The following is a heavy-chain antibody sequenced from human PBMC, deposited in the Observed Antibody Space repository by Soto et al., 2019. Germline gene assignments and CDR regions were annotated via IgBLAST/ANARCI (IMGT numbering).Heavy chain of an antibody. Sequence: GGSLRLSCAASGFTFSSYGMHWVRQAPGKGLEWVAVIWYDGSNKYYAVSVKGRFTISRDNSKNTLYLQMNSLRAEDTAVYYCARDQDSIVGAFDYWGQGTLVTVSS. CDR1: GFTFSSYG. CDR3: ARDQDSIVGAFDY. V-gene: IGHV3-33*01. D-gene: IGHD1-26*01. J-gene: IGHJ4*02. CDR2: IWYDGSNK.